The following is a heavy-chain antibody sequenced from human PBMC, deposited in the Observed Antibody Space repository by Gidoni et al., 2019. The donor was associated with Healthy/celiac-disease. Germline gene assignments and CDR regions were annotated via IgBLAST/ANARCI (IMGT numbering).Heavy chain of an antibody. Sequence: HLQLQESGPGLVKPPETLSLTCTVSGGSISSSSYYWGWIRQPPGKGLEWIGNIYYSGSTYYNPSLKSRVTISVDTSKNQFSLKLSSVTAADTAVYYCARQSGYYYYYYGMDVWGQGTTVTVSS. CDR2: IYYSGST. CDR3: ARQSGYYYYYYGMDV. V-gene: IGHV4-39*01. J-gene: IGHJ6*02. CDR1: GGSISSSSYY. D-gene: IGHD5-12*01.